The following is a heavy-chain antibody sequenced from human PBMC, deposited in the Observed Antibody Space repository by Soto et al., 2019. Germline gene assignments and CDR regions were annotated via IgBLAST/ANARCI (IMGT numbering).Heavy chain of an antibody. Sequence: PSQTLSLTCAISGDSVSSNSAAWNWIRQSPSRGLEWLGRTYYRSKWYNDYAVSVKSRITINPDTSKNQFSLQLNSVTPEDTAVDYCARGVVLLWFGDLFGPFXIPAQRTMVPVSS. CDR3: ARGVVLLWFGDLFGPFXI. V-gene: IGHV6-1*01. D-gene: IGHD3-10*01. CDR2: TYYRSKWYN. J-gene: IGHJ3*02. CDR1: GDSVSSNSAA.